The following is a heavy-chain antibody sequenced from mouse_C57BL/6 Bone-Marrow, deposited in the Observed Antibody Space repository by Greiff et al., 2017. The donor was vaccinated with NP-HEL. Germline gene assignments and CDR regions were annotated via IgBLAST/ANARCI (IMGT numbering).Heavy chain of an antibody. V-gene: IGHV1-64*01. CDR3: ARWLLRGDY. J-gene: IGHJ2*01. CDR2: IRPNSGST. CDR1: GYTFTSYW. Sequence: VQLQQSGAELVKPGASVKLSCKASGYTFTSYWMHWVKQRPGQGLEWIGMIRPNSGSTNYNEKFKSKATLTVDKSSSTAYMQLSSLTSEDSAVYYCARWLLRGDYWGQGTTLTVSS. D-gene: IGHD2-3*01.